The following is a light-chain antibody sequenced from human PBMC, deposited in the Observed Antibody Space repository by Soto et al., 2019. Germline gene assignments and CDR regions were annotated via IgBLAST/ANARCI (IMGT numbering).Light chain of an antibody. CDR3: TSWTTSTTKI. J-gene: IGLJ2*01. CDR2: DVN. Sequence: QSVLTQPASVSGSPGQSITISCTGTSSDIGAYNFVSWYQQHPGKAPKLMLYDVNIRPSGVSNRFSGSKSDNTASLTISGLQAEYETDYYCTSWTTSTTKIFGGGTKVTDL. V-gene: IGLV2-14*03. CDR1: SSDIGAYNF.